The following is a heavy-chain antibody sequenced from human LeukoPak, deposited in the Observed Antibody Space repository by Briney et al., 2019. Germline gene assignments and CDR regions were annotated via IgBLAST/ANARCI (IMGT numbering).Heavy chain of an antibody. CDR2: INHSGST. CDR3: TRKYVVLPAAMSERWFDP. CDR1: GGSFSGYY. J-gene: IGHJ5*02. Sequence: SETLSLTCAVYGGSFSGYYWSWIRQPPGKGLEWIGEINHSGSTNYNPSLKSRVTISVDTSKNQFSLKLNSVTAADTAVYYCTRKYVVLPAAMSERWFDPWGQGTLVTVSS. V-gene: IGHV4-34*01. D-gene: IGHD2-2*01.